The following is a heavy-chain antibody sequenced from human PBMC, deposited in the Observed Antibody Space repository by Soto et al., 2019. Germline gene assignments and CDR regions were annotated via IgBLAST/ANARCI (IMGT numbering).Heavy chain of an antibody. V-gene: IGHV3-23*01. Sequence: HPGGSLRLSCAASRFTFSNFVMYWVRQAPGKGLEWVSVISARGDSTYYADPVKGRFTVSRDNSKNTLFLQMSSLRAEDTARYYCCSEHFDNWGQGTLVTVSS. CDR1: RFTFSNFV. CDR3: CSEHFDN. J-gene: IGHJ4*02. D-gene: IGHD3-10*02. CDR2: ISARGDST.